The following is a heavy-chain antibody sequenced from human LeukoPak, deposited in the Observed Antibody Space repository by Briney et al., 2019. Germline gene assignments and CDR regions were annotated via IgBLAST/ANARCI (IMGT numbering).Heavy chain of an antibody. D-gene: IGHD2-15*01. CDR2: IYHSGST. CDR1: GYSISSGYY. J-gene: IGHJ4*02. Sequence: SETLSLTCTVSGYSISSGYYWGWIRQPPGKGLEWIGSIYHSGSTYYNPSLKSRVTISVDTSKNQFSLKLSSVTAADTAVYYCARAVCSGGSCYRRTPFDYWGQGTLVTVSS. V-gene: IGHV4-38-2*02. CDR3: ARAVCSGGSCYRRTPFDY.